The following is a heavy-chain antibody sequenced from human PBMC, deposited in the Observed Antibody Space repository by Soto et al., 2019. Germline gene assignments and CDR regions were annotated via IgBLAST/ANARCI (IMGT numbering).Heavy chain of an antibody. CDR1: GGSISSGGYY. J-gene: IGHJ3*02. CDR3: ASRIVVVTAAFDI. Sequence: SETLSLTCTVSGGSISSGGYYWSWIRQHPGKGLEWIGYIYYSGSTYYNPSLKSRVTISVDTSKNQFPLKLSSVTAADTAVYYCASRIVVVTAAFDIWGQGTMVTVSS. V-gene: IGHV4-31*03. CDR2: IYYSGST. D-gene: IGHD2-21*02.